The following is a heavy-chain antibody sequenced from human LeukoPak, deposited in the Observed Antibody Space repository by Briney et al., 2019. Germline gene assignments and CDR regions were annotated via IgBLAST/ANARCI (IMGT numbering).Heavy chain of an antibody. CDR2: ISAYNGNT. Sequence: ASAKVSCKASGYTFTSYGISWVRQAPGQGLEWMGWISAYNGNTNYAQKLQGRVTMTTDTSTSTAYMELRSLRSDDTAVYYCARVWSPVATITIMDYWGQGTLVTVSS. D-gene: IGHD5-12*01. CDR3: ARVWSPVATITIMDY. V-gene: IGHV1-18*01. CDR1: GYTFTSYG. J-gene: IGHJ4*02.